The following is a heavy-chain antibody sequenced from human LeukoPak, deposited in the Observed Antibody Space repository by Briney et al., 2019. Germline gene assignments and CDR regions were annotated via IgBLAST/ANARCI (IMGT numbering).Heavy chain of an antibody. Sequence: GGSLRLSCAASGFAFSTYAMNWVRQAPGKGLEWVSSISGSSDYIYYADSVKGRFTISRDNAKNSLYLQMNSLRAEDTAVYYCARYYGSGSPPFDYWGQGTLVTVSS. J-gene: IGHJ4*02. CDR3: ARYYGSGSPPFDY. V-gene: IGHV3-21*01. D-gene: IGHD3-10*01. CDR1: GFAFSTYA. CDR2: ISGSSDYI.